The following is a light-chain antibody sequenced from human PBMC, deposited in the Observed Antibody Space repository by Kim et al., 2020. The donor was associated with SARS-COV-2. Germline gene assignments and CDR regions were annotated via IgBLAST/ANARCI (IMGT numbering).Light chain of an antibody. Sequence: QSALTQPPSASGSPGQSVTISCTGTSSDVGGYNYVSWYQQHPGKAPKLVIYEVSKRPSGVPDRFSASKSGNTVSLTVSGLQAEDEADYYCSSYTGSNTYVFGTGTKVTVL. V-gene: IGLV2-8*01. CDR1: SSDVGGYNY. J-gene: IGLJ1*01. CDR2: EVS. CDR3: SSYTGSNTYV.